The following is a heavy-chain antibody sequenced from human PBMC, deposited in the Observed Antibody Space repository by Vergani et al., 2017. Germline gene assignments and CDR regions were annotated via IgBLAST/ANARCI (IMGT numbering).Heavy chain of an antibody. D-gene: IGHD5-18*01. Sequence: QVQLVQSGAEVKKPGSSVKVSCKASGGTFSSYAISWVRQAPGQGLEWMGGIIPIFGTANYAQKFRGRVTITAGKSTSTAYMELSSLRSEDTAVYYCARGGRIQLWSAIDYWGQGTLVTVSS. V-gene: IGHV1-69*06. CDR3: ARGGRIQLWSAIDY. CDR1: GGTFSSYA. J-gene: IGHJ4*02. CDR2: IIPIFGTA.